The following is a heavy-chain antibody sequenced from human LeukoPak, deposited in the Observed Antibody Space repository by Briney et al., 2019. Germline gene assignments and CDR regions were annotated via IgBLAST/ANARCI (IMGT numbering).Heavy chain of an antibody. D-gene: IGHD6-19*01. CDR3: ATEVGQWLVRT. J-gene: IGHJ4*02. CDR2: IHSIGST. CDR1: GGSISSGSFF. V-gene: IGHV4-39*01. Sequence: SETLSLTCTLSGGSISSGSFFWDWIRQPPGKGLEWLGSIHSIGSTYYNPSLKSRLTMSVDTSKNQFSLKLTSVTAADTAVYYCATEVGQWLVRTWGQGTLVTVSS.